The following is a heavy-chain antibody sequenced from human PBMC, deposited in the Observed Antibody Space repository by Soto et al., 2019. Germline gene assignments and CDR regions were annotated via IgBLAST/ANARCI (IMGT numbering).Heavy chain of an antibody. CDR1: GYTFTSYG. V-gene: IGHV1-18*01. J-gene: IGHJ5*02. Sequence: VASVKVSCKASGYTFTSYGLSWVRQAPGQGLEWMGWISAYNGNTNYAQKLQGRVTMTTDTSTSTAYMELRSLRSDDTAVYYCARDRYCSGGSCYSGVGFDPWGQGTLVTVSS. CDR2: ISAYNGNT. D-gene: IGHD2-15*01. CDR3: ARDRYCSGGSCYSGVGFDP.